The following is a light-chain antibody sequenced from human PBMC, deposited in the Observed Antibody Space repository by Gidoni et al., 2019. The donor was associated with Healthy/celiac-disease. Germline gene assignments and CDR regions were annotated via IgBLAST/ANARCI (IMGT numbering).Light chain of an antibody. Sequence: EIVFTQSPATLSLSPGERATLPCRASQSVSSYLAWYQQKPGQAPRLLIYDASNRATGIPARFSGSGSGTDFTLTISSLEPEDFAVYYCQQRSSWPPMYTFGQGTKLEIK. CDR1: QSVSSY. CDR2: DAS. V-gene: IGKV3-11*01. J-gene: IGKJ2*01. CDR3: QQRSSWPPMYT.